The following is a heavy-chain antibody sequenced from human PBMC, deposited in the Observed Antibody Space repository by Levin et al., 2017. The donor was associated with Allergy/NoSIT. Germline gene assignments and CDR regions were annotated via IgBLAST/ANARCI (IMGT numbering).Heavy chain of an antibody. J-gene: IGHJ4*02. CDR3: ARDAGWLQLQYGIFDN. CDR1: GFSFSSYW. D-gene: IGHD5-24*01. CDR2: IKEDGSEK. Sequence: QPGESLKISCATSGFSFSSYWMTWVRQAPGKGLEWVANIKEDGSEKYFVDSVKDRFTISRDNAKNSLYLQMNSLRAEDTAVYYCARDAGWLQLQYGIFDNWGKGTLVTVSS. V-gene: IGHV3-7*01.